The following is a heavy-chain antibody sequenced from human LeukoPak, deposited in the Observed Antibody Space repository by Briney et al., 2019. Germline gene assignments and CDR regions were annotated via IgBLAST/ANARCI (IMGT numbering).Heavy chain of an antibody. CDR2: NK. V-gene: IGHV3-30*01. J-gene: IGHJ6*03. CDR3: AKVADILTGYRSRYYYMDV. Sequence: NKYYADSVKGRFTISRDNSKNTLYLQMNSLRAEDTAVYYCAKVADILTGYRSRYYYMDVWGKRTTVTVSS. D-gene: IGHD3-9*01.